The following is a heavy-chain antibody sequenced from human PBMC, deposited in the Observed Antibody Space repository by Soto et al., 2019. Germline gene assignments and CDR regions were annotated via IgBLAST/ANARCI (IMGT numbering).Heavy chain of an antibody. CDR2: IIPIFGTA. D-gene: IGHD3-22*01. J-gene: IGHJ4*02. Sequence: ASVTVSCKASGGTFSSYAISWVRQAPGQGLEWMGGIIPIFGTANYAQKFQGRVTITADGSTSTAYMELSSLRSEDTAVYYCARAGNYYDSSGNYYFDYWGQGTLVTVSS. CDR3: ARAGNYYDSSGNYYFDY. V-gene: IGHV1-69*13. CDR1: GGTFSSYA.